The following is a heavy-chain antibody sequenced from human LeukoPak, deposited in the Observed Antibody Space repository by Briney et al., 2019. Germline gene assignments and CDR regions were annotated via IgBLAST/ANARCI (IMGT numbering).Heavy chain of an antibody. CDR2: IYYSGST. J-gene: IGHJ3*02. CDR1: GGSISSSSYY. Sequence: SETLSLTCTVSGGSISSSSYYWGWIRQPPGKGLEWIGSIYYSGSTYYNPSLKSRVTISVDTSKNQFSLKLSSVTAADTAVYYCASGYCGGACQLGGVDMWGQGTMVTVSS. D-gene: IGHD2-21*02. CDR3: ASGYCGGACQLGGVDM. V-gene: IGHV4-39*07.